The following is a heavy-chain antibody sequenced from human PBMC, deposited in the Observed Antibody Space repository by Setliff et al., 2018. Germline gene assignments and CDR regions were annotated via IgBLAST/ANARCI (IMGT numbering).Heavy chain of an antibody. CDR2: ISVYNGDT. Sequence: ASVKVSCKASGYTFTSYGITWVRQAPGQGPEWMGWISVYNGDTSYAQKFQGRVTITADESTSTAYMELSSLKSEDTAVYYCANEHGTTVTVENYHYYMDVWGKGTTVTVSS. CDR3: ANEHGTTVTVENYHYYMDV. CDR1: GYTFTSYG. J-gene: IGHJ6*03. D-gene: IGHD4-4*01. V-gene: IGHV1-18*01.